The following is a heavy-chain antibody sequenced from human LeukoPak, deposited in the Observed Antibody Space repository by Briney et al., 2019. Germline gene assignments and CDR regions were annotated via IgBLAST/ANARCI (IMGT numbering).Heavy chain of an antibody. V-gene: IGHV1-46*01. Sequence: ASVKVSCKASGYTFTTYYMHWVRQAPGQGLEWMGIINPSGGSTTYAQKFQGRVTMTRDTSTSTVYMELSSLRSEDTAVYYCTKVAVTGPFDYWGQGTLVTVSS. CDR1: GYTFTTYY. CDR2: INPSGGST. D-gene: IGHD6-19*01. J-gene: IGHJ4*02. CDR3: TKVAVTGPFDY.